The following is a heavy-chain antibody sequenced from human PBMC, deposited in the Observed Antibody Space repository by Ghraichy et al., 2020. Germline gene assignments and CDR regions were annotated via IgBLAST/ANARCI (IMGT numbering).Heavy chain of an antibody. J-gene: IGHJ5*02. CDR3: ARGGVCTNGVCYTPRDNWFDP. V-gene: IGHV1-3*01. CDR2: INAGNGNT. Sequence: ASVKVSCKASGYTFTSYAMHWVRQAPGQRLEWMGWINAGNGNTKYSQKFQGRVTITRDTSASTAYMELSSLRSEDTAVYYCARGGVCTNGVCYTPRDNWFDPWGQGTLVTVSS. CDR1: GYTFTSYA. D-gene: IGHD2-8*01.